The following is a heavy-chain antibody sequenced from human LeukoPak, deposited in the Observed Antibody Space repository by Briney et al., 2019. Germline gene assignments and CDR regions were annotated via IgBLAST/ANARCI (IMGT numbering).Heavy chain of an antibody. V-gene: IGHV3-21*01. Sequence: PGGSLRLSCAASGFTFSSYSMNWVRQAPGKGLEWVSSISSSSSYIYYADSVKGRFTISRDNAKNSLYLQMNSLRAEDTAVYYCARDRGGKIAAQVDYWGQGTLVTVSS. CDR1: GFTFSSYS. J-gene: IGHJ4*02. D-gene: IGHD6-6*01. CDR3: ARDRGGKIAAQVDY. CDR2: ISSSSSYI.